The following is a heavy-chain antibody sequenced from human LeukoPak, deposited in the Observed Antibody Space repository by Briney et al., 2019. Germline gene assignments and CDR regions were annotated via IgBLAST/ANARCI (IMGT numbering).Heavy chain of an antibody. Sequence: SETLSLTCTVSGGSVSSGSYYWSWIRQSPGKGLEWIGYIYDRGITDYNPSLRSRVTISVDMSKNQFSLKLSSVTAADTAVYYCAKWISVGIAATGTFDSWGQGTLVTVSS. J-gene: IGHJ5*01. D-gene: IGHD6-13*01. CDR3: AKWISVGIAATGTFDS. CDR2: IYDRGIT. V-gene: IGHV4-61*01. CDR1: GGSVSSGSYY.